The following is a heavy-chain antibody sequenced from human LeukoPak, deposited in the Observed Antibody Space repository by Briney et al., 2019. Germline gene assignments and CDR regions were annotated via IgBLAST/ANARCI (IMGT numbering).Heavy chain of an antibody. Sequence: SETLSLTCTVSGGSISSYYWSWIRQPPGKGLEWIGYIYYSGSTNYNPSLKSRVTISVDTSKNQFSLKRSSVTAADTAVYYCARLPITMVRGVIITSDYYYGMDVWGQGTTVTVSS. CDR2: IYYSGST. J-gene: IGHJ6*02. V-gene: IGHV4-59*08. CDR1: GGSISSYY. D-gene: IGHD3-10*01. CDR3: ARLPITMVRGVIITSDYYYGMDV.